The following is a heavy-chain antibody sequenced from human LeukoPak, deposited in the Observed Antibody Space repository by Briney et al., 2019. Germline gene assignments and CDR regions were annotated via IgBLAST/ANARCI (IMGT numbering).Heavy chain of an antibody. CDR2: VYYSGTT. V-gene: IGHV4-59*01. D-gene: IGHD2-21*02. CDR1: GDSISNYC. CDR3: ARTGDWSYFDY. Sequence: SETLSLTCAVSGDSISNYCWSWIRQPPGKGLEGMGGVYYSGTTYYNPSLKSRVTITLDTSNKQFSLKLSSAPAADTAVYYCARTGDWSYFDYWGQGTLVTVSS. J-gene: IGHJ4*02.